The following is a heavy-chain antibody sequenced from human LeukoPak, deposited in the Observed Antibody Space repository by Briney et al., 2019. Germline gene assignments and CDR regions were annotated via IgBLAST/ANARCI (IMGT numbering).Heavy chain of an antibody. D-gene: IGHD1-26*01. Sequence: GGSLRLSCAASGFTFDDYAMHWVRQAPGKGLEWVSGISRNSGSIGYADSVKGRFTISRDNAKNSLYLQMNSLRAEDMALYYCAKGEEGAFDIWGQGTMVTVSS. CDR3: AKGEEGAFDI. V-gene: IGHV3-9*03. CDR2: ISRNSGSI. CDR1: GFTFDDYA. J-gene: IGHJ3*02.